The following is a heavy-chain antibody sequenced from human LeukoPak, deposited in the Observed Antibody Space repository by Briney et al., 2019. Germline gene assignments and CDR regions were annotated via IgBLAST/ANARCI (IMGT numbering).Heavy chain of an antibody. CDR3: AKDSPRRKEFYRIVGATIYY. Sequence: PGGSLRLSCAASGFTFSSYAMSWVRQAPGKGLEWVSAISGSGGSTYYADSVKGRFTISRDNSKNTLYLQMNSLRAEDTAVYYCAKDSPRRKEFYRIVGATIYYWGQGTLVTVSS. CDR2: ISGSGGST. D-gene: IGHD1-26*01. V-gene: IGHV3-23*01. J-gene: IGHJ4*02. CDR1: GFTFSSYA.